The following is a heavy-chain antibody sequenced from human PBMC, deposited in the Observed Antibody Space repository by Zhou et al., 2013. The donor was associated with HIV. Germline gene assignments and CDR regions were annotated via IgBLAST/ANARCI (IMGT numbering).Heavy chain of an antibody. V-gene: IGHV1-18*01. J-gene: IGHJ5*02. CDR2: ISAYNGNT. Sequence: QVQLVQSGAEVKKPGASVKVSCKASGYTFTSYGISWVRQAPGQGLEWMGWISAYNGNTNYAQKLQGRVTMTTDTSTSTAYMELRSLRSDDTAVYYCARVSHYYGSGSWGWFDPWGQGNPGHRLL. CDR1: GYTFTSYG. D-gene: IGHD3-10*01. CDR3: ARVSHYYGSGSWGWFDP.